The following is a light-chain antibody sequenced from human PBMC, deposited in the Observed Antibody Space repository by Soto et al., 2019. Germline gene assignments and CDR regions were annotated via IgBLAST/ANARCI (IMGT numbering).Light chain of an antibody. CDR1: QTISSW. J-gene: IGKJ4*01. Sequence: DIQMTQSPSSLSASIGDRVTITCRASQTISSWLAWYQQKPGKAPKLLIYKASTLKSGVPSRFSGSGSGTEFTLTISSLQPDDFAVYYCQQRGNWPLTFGGGTKVDIK. CDR2: KAS. V-gene: IGKV1-5*03. CDR3: QQRGNWPLT.